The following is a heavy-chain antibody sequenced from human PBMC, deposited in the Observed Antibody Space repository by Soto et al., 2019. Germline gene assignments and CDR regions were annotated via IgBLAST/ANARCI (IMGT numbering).Heavy chain of an antibody. V-gene: IGHV1-69*01. D-gene: IGHD3-10*01. Sequence: QVQLVQSGAEVKKPGSSVKVSCKASGGTFSSYAISWVRQAPGQGLEWMGGIIPIFGTANYAQKFQGRVTITADESTSTAYMELSRLRYEDTAVYYCARITMVRGVTHNWFDPWGQGTLVTVSS. CDR2: IIPIFGTA. J-gene: IGHJ5*02. CDR1: GGTFSSYA. CDR3: ARITMVRGVTHNWFDP.